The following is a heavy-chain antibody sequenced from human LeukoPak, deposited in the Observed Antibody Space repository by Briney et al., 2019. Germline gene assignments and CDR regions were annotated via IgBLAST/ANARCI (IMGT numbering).Heavy chain of an antibody. CDR3: ARDLVLEYSSSSAAFDI. CDR1: GYTFTGYY. J-gene: IGHJ3*02. Sequence: ASVKVSCKASGYTFTGYYMHWVRQAPGQGLEWMGWINPNSGGTNYAQKFQDRVTMTRDTSISTAYMELSRLRSDDTAVYYCARDLVLEYSSSSAAFDIWGQGTMVTVSS. V-gene: IGHV1-2*02. D-gene: IGHD6-6*01. CDR2: INPNSGGT.